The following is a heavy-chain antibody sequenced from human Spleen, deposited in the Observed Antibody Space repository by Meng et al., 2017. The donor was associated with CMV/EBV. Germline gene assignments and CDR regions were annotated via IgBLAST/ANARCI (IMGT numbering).Heavy chain of an antibody. V-gene: IGHV3-30*12. CDR1: GFTFSAYG. CDR2: ISYDGSNK. J-gene: IGHJ6*02. CDR3: AREVVVVPAARKGGYYYYGMDV. Sequence: GGSLRLSCAASGFTFSAYGMHWVRQAPGKGLEWVAVISYDGSNKYYADSVKGRFTISRDNSKNTLYLQMNSLRAEDTAVYYCAREVVVVPAARKGGYYYYGMDVWGQGTTVTVSS. D-gene: IGHD2-2*01.